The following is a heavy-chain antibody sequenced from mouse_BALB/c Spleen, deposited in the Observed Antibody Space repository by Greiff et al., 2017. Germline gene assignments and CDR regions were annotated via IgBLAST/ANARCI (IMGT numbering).Heavy chain of an antibody. CDR3: AKNKRNFYDGYPAWFAY. D-gene: IGHD2-3*01. CDR2: IWRGGST. J-gene: IGHJ3*01. V-gene: IGHV2-5-1*01. CDR1: GFSLTSYG. Sequence: QVQLKQSGPSLVQPSQSLSITCTVSGFSLTSYGVHWVRQSPGKGLEWLGVIWRGGSTDYNAAFMSRLSITKDNSKSQVFFKMNSLQADDTAIYYCAKNKRNFYDGYPAWFAYWGQGTLVTVSA.